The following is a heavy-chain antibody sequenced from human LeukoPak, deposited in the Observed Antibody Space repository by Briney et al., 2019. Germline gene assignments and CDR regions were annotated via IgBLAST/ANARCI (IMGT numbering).Heavy chain of an antibody. V-gene: IGHV3-11*01. CDR1: GFNFNYYY. CDR3: AKTEGSRYFDRLLLTPLSAFDI. Sequence: GGSLRLSCEGSGFNFNYYYMTWIRQAPGKGLEWVSYITTSGSTIAYADTVKGRFTISRDNAKNSLYLQMNSLRAEDTAVYYCAKTEGSRYFDRLLLTPLSAFDIWGQGTMVTVSS. J-gene: IGHJ3*02. D-gene: IGHD3-9*01. CDR2: ITTSGSTI.